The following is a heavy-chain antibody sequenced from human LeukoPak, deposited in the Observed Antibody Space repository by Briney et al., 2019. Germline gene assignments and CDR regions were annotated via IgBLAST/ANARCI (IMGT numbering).Heavy chain of an antibody. CDR3: ARDGRDGYIDY. CDR2: IKEDGSNK. Sequence: GPSLRLSYAASALTFSSYWMSCVHQAPRKWLEWLANIKEDGSNKYYVDSVKGRFTISRDNAKNSLYLQMNSLRAEDTAVYYCARDGRDGYIDYWGQGALVTVSS. D-gene: IGHD5-24*01. J-gene: IGHJ4*02. V-gene: IGHV3-7*01. CDR1: ALTFSSYW.